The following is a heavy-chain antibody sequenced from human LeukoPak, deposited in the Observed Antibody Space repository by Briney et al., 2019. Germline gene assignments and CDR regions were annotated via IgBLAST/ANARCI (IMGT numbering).Heavy chain of an antibody. V-gene: IGHV3-23*01. CDR3: AKVMTRTMVRGVPPSDY. J-gene: IGHJ4*02. CDR2: ISGSGGST. D-gene: IGHD3-10*01. CDR1: GFTFSSYA. Sequence: HPGGSLRLSCAASGFTFSSYAMSWVRQAPGKGLEWVSAISGSGGSTYYADSVKGRFTISRDNSKNTLYLQMSSLRAEDTAVYYCAKVMTRTMVRGVPPSDYWAREPWSPSPQ.